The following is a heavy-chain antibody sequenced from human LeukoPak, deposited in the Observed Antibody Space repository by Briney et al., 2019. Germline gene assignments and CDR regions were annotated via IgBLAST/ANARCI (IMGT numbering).Heavy chain of an antibody. V-gene: IGHV4-34*01. CDR3: ARGRGHY. CDR1: GGSFSGYY. Sequence: SETLSLTCAVYGGSFSGYYWSWIRQPPGKGLEWIGEINHSGSTNYNPSHKSRVTISVDTSKNQFSLKLSSVTAADTAVYYCARGRGHYWGQGTLVTVSS. CDR2: INHSGST. D-gene: IGHD3-10*01. J-gene: IGHJ4*02.